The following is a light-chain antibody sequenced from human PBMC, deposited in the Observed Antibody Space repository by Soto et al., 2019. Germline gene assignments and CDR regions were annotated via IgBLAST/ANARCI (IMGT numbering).Light chain of an antibody. Sequence: EVVLTQSPASLSLSPGDRATLSCRASQSIGTLLAWYQQKSGQPPRLLIYGASDRAAGVPDGFSGSGSGTDFTLAISSLEPEDFAIYFCQHRGNWPPSYIFGPGTKVEI. V-gene: IGKV3-11*01. J-gene: IGKJ3*01. CDR2: GAS. CDR3: QHRGNWPPSYI. CDR1: QSIGTL.